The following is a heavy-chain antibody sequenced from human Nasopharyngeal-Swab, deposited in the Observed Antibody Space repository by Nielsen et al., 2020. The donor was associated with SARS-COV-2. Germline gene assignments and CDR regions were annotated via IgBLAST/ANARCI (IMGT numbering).Heavy chain of an antibody. CDR3: ARVQNYCSGGSCSTLDAFDI. D-gene: IGHD2-15*01. Sequence: WIPQPPGKGLEWVAVIWYDGSNKYYADSVKGRFTISRDNSKNTLYLQMNSLRAEDTAVYYCARVQNYCSGGSCSTLDAFDIWGQGTMVTVSS. V-gene: IGHV3-33*01. CDR2: IWYDGSNK. J-gene: IGHJ3*02.